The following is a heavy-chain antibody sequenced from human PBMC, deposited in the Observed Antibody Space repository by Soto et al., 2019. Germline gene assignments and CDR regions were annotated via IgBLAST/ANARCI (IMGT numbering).Heavy chain of an antibody. D-gene: IGHD3-10*01. V-gene: IGHV3-30*04. J-gene: IGHJ4*02. CDR3: ARSRSGAVADSFDS. CDR1: GFTFRRHA. CDR2: VSSDGSAK. Sequence: QVHLVESGGGVVQPGRSLRLSCAASGFTFRRHAVHWVRQAPGKGLEWVAVVSSDGSAKYYLDSVKGRFTSSRDYSKNTAFLQLNILSSEDTAVYYCARSRSGAVADSFDSWGQGTLVTVST.